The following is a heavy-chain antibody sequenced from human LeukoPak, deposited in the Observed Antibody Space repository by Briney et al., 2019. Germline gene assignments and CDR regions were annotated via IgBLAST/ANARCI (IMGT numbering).Heavy chain of an antibody. D-gene: IGHD2-15*01. Sequence: GGSLRLSCAASGFIFSSYAMSWVRQAPGKGLEWVSAISGSGGSTYYADSVKGRFTISRDNSKNTLYLQMNSLRAEDTAVYYCAKDRACSGGSCYLPDAFDIWGQGTMVTVSS. V-gene: IGHV3-23*01. CDR1: GFIFSSYA. J-gene: IGHJ3*02. CDR2: ISGSGGST. CDR3: AKDRACSGGSCYLPDAFDI.